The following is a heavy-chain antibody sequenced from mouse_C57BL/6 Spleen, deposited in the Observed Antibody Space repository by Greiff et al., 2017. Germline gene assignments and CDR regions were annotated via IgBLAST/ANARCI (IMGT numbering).Heavy chain of an antibody. CDR3: ARAGTYYFDY. CDR1: GYTFTSYW. V-gene: IGHV1-61*01. Sequence: VQLQQPGAELVRPGSSVKLSCKASGYTFTSYWMDWVKQRPGQGLEWIGNIYPSDSETHYNQKFKDKATLTVDKSSSTAYMQLSSLTSEDSAVYYCARAGTYYFDYWCQGTTLTVSS. J-gene: IGHJ2*01. D-gene: IGHD4-1*01. CDR2: IYPSDSET.